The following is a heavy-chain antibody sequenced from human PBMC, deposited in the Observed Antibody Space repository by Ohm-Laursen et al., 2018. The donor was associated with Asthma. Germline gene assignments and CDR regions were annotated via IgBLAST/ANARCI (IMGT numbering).Heavy chain of an antibody. Sequence: SLRLSCAASGFTFTSYGMHWVRQARGKGLEWVEGIWYDGSSKYYADSVKGRFTISRDNSKNTLYLQMNSLRAEDTAVYYCATNLPYEAENYWGQGTLVTVSS. CDR1: GFTFTSYG. D-gene: IGHD3-16*01. CDR2: IWYDGSSK. J-gene: IGHJ4*02. CDR3: ATNLPYEAENY. V-gene: IGHV3-33*01.